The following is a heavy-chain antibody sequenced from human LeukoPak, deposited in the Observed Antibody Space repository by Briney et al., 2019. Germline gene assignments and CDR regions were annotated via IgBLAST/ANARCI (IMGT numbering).Heavy chain of an antibody. CDR3: ASLGGGFFGEFFQRPSDY. CDR1: GFSFNKYG. V-gene: IGHV3-30*03. Sequence: GGSLRLSCAASGFSFNKYGMHWVRQIAGKGLEWVALISFDGRSIYYRDSVKGRFTISRDNSRNTLYLQMDSLRAVDTAVYYCASLGGGFFGEFFQRPSDYWGQGTLVTVSS. CDR2: ISFDGRSI. J-gene: IGHJ4*01. D-gene: IGHD3-10*01.